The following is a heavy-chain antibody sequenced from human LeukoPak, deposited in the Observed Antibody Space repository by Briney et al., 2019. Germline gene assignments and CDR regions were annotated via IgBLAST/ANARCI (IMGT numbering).Heavy chain of an antibody. CDR3: AREHYFYHMDG. J-gene: IGHJ6*03. Sequence: GGSLRLSCAASGFTFSDYYMTWIRQAPGTGLEWISYISITGSTIYYADSVKGRFTISRDNAENSLYLQMNSLRVEDTAVYYCAREHYFYHMDGWGEGTTVTVSS. V-gene: IGHV3-11*04. CDR2: ISITGSTI. CDR1: GFTFSDYY.